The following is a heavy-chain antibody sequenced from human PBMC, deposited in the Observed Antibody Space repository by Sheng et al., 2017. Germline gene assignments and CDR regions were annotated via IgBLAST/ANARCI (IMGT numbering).Heavy chain of an antibody. CDR3: ARGEHTDAFGY. CDR1: GGSISSYY. CDR2: IYYSGST. D-gene: IGHD1-1*01. J-gene: IGHJ3*02. Sequence: QVQLQESGPGLVKPSETLSLTCTVSGGSISSYYWSWIRQPPGKGLEWIGYIYYSGSTNYNPSLKSRVTISVDTSKNQFSLKLSSVTAADTAVYYCARGEHTDAFGYLGPRGQWSPSLQ. V-gene: IGHV4-59*01.